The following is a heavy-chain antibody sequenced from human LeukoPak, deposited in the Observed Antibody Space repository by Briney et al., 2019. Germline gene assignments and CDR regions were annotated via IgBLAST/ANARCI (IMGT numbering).Heavy chain of an antibody. CDR1: GFTFSSYA. CDR2: ISYDGTNK. J-gene: IGHJ6*02. D-gene: IGHD3-10*02. CDR3: ARDVPYYYGMDV. Sequence: GRSLRLSCAASGFTFSSYAMHWVRQAPGKGLEWVALISYDGTNKYYADSVKGRFTISRDNSKNTLYLQMNSLRAEDTTVYYCARDVPYYYGMDVWGLGTTVTVSS. V-gene: IGHV3-30*04.